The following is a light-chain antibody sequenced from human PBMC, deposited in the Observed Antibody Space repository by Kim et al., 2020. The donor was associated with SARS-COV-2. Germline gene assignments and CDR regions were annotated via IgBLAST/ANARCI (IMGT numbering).Light chain of an antibody. CDR2: SNN. CDR1: SSNIGTNT. CDR3: AAWDDSLNGWV. J-gene: IGLJ3*02. V-gene: IGLV1-44*01. Sequence: ELTQPPSASGTPGQRVTISCSGSSSNIGTNTVNWYQQLPGTAPKLLIYSNNQRPSGVPDRFSGSKSGTSASLAISGLQSEDEADYYCAAWDDSLNGWVFGGGTKLTVL.